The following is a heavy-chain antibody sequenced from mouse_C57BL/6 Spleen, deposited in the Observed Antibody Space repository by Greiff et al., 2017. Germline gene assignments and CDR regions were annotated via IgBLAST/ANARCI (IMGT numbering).Heavy chain of an antibody. CDR3: ARRGRYYYGSSFDY. Sequence: VQLQQSGPELVKPGASVKISCKASGYSFTGYYMNWVKQSPEKSLEWIGEINPSTGGTTYNQKFKAKATLTVDKSSRTAYMQLKGLTSEDSAVYDCARRGRYYYGSSFDYWGQGTTLTVSS. D-gene: IGHD1-1*01. CDR2: INPSTGGT. V-gene: IGHV1-42*01. CDR1: GYSFTGYY. J-gene: IGHJ2*01.